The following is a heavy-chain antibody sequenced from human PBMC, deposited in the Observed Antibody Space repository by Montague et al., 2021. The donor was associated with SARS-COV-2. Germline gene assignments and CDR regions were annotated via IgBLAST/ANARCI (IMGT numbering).Heavy chain of an antibody. Sequence: SETLSLTCTVSGGSISSYYWSWIRQPPGKGLEWIGYIYYRGSTNYNPSLKSRVTISVDTSKNQFSLKLSSVTAADTAVYYCARERITFFGEVAWPAYFDYWGQGTLVTVSS. CDR3: ARERITFFGEVAWPAYFDY. D-gene: IGHD3-3*01. CDR2: IYYRGST. J-gene: IGHJ4*02. CDR1: GGSISSYY. V-gene: IGHV4-59*01.